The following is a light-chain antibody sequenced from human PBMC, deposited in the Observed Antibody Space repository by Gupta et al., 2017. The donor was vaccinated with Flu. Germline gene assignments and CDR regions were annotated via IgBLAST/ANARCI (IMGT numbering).Light chain of an antibody. CDR1: QEIRNY. J-gene: IGKJ4*01. V-gene: IGKV1-33*01. Sequence: SSLYASVGDRVTITCQASQEIRNYLNWYQQKPGKAPKVLIYDASNWETGVTSRFSGSGYGTDFTFTISSRQPEDIAPYYCQQYDNLPLLTFGGGTKVEIK. CDR3: QQYDNLPLLT. CDR2: DAS.